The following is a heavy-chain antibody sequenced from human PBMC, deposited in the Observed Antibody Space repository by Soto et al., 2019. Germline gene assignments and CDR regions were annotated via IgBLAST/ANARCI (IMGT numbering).Heavy chain of an antibody. CDR1: GFTFSSYW. CDR3: ARDEAAQYYFDY. V-gene: IGHV3-74*01. J-gene: IGHJ4*02. Sequence: EVQLVESGGGLVQPGGSLILSCAASGFTFSSYWMHWVRQAPGKGLVWVSRINSDGSSTSYADSVKGRFTISRDNAKNTLYLQMNSLRAEDTAVYYCARDEAAQYYFDYWGQGTLVTVSS. CDR2: INSDGSST. D-gene: IGHD6-13*01.